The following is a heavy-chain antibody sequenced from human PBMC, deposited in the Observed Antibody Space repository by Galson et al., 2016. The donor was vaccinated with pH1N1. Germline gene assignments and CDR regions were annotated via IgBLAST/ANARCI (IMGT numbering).Heavy chain of an antibody. V-gene: IGHV3-30-3*01. J-gene: IGHJ5*02. CDR1: AFTFSSYA. CDR2: ISYDGSNK. CDR3: ARDRYYYDSSGYFVNWSDP. Sequence: SLRLSCAASAFTFSSYAMHWVRQAPGKGLEWVAVISYDGSNKFYADSVKGRFTISRDNSKNTLYLQMNSLGAEDTAVYYCARDRYYYDSSGYFVNWSDPWGQGTLVTVSS. D-gene: IGHD3-22*01.